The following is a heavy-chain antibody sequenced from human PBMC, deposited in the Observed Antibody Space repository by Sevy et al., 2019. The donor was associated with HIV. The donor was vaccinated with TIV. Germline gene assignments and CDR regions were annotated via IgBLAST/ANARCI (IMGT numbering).Heavy chain of an antibody. D-gene: IGHD2-21*01. V-gene: IGHV3-33*01. CDR3: ARGPSLIVAGAAGYLDY. J-gene: IGHJ4*02. CDR1: GFTFSNFD. Sequence: GGSLRLSCTASGFTFSNFDIHWVRQAPGKGLQWVALMWYDGNNKYYADSVKGRFTISRDSSKNTVYLQMNNLRAEDTAMYYCARGPSLIVAGAAGYLDYWGQGTLVTVSS. CDR2: MWYDGNNK.